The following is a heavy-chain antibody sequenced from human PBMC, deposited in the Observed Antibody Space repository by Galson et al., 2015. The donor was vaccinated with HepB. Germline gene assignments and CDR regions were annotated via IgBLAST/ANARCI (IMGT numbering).Heavy chain of an antibody. Sequence: TLSLTCTVSGGSIISDFYYWGWIRQPPGKRLEWIGSIYYSGSTYYNPSLKSRVSISVDTSKKQFSLKLKSVTTADMAVYYCARGYAYGSGSNWFDPWGQGTLVTVSS. CDR2: IYYSGST. CDR1: GGSIISDFYY. V-gene: IGHV4-39*01. D-gene: IGHD3-10*01. J-gene: IGHJ5*02. CDR3: ARGYAYGSGSNWFDP.